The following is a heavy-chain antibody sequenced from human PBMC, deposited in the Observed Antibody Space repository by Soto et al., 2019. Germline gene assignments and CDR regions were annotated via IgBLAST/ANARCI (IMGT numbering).Heavy chain of an antibody. Sequence: EVQLVESGGGLIQPGGSLRLSCAVSGFTVSNNYMSWVRQAPGKGLEGVSVIYSGGYTAYGDSVKGRFTISRDNSKNTRKFQMDRLGADDPAVFYGPEPAGGGGYWGQGTLVTVSS. D-gene: IGHD6-25*01. J-gene: IGHJ4*02. V-gene: IGHV3-53*01. CDR2: IYSGGYT. CDR3: PEPAGGGGY. CDR1: GFTVSNNY.